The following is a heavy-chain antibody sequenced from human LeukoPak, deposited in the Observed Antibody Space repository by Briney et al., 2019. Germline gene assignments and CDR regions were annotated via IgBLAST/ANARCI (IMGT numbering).Heavy chain of an antibody. Sequence: PGGSLRLSCKVSGFTLSSNYMSWVPHAPGKGLEWVSIIHSVGDTFYADSVKGRFTISRDNSNNMVYLQMNSLTGEDTAVYYCARQGTGLDYWGQGTLVTVSS. CDR3: ARQGTGLDY. CDR1: GFTLSSNY. CDR2: IHSVGDT. V-gene: IGHV3-53*01. D-gene: IGHD1-1*01. J-gene: IGHJ4*02.